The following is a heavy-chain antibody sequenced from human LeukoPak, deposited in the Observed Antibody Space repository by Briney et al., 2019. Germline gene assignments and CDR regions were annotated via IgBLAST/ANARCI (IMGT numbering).Heavy chain of an antibody. V-gene: IGHV5-51*01. CDR3: ASQSGYGDYDANQNDAFDI. Sequence: GESLKISCKGSGYSFTSYWIGWVRQMPGKGLEWMGIIYPGDSDTRYSPSFQGQVTISADKSISTAYLQWSSLKASDTAMYYCASQSGYGDYDANQNDAFDIWGQGTMVTVSS. J-gene: IGHJ3*02. CDR2: IYPGDSDT. CDR1: GYSFTSYW. D-gene: IGHD4-17*01.